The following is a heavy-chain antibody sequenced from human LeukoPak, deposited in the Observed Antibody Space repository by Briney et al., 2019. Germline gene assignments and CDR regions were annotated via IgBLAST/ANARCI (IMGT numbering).Heavy chain of an antibody. CDR3: ARGADLWFGESLPFDY. Sequence: GGSLRLSCIAYGFTFSSSAMSWVRQAPGKGLEWVSDINGSGGRTYYADSVKGRFTFSRDNSKNTLYLQMNSLRAEDTAVYYCARGADLWFGESLPFDYWGQGTLVTVSS. V-gene: IGHV3-23*01. CDR1: GFTFSSSA. CDR2: INGSGGRT. J-gene: IGHJ4*02. D-gene: IGHD3-10*01.